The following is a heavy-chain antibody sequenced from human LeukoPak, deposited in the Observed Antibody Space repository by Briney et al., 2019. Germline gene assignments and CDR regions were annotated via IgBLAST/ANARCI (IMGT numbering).Heavy chain of an antibody. CDR1: GFTFSSYW. Sequence: QSGGSLRLSCAASGFTFSSYWMSWVRQAPGKGLEWVANIKQDGSEKYYVDSVKGRFTISRDNAKNSLYLQMNSLRAEDTAVYYCARGTPMIVVVTPFDYWGQGTLVTVSS. CDR2: IKQDGSEK. V-gene: IGHV3-7*03. J-gene: IGHJ4*02. CDR3: ARGTPMIVVVTPFDY. D-gene: IGHD3-22*01.